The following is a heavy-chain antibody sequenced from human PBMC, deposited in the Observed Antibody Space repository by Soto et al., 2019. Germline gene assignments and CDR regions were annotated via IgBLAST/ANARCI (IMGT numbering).Heavy chain of an antibody. J-gene: IGHJ5*02. V-gene: IGHV2-5*02. Sequence: QITLKESGPTLVKPTQTLTLTCTFSGFSLSTSGVGVGWIRQPPGKALEWLALIYWDDDKRYSPSLKSRLTITKDTSKNQVVLTMTNMAPVDTATYYCAHRRGVSRRGWFDPWGQGTLVTVSS. D-gene: IGHD3-10*01. CDR2: IYWDDDK. CDR3: AHRRGVSRRGWFDP. CDR1: GFSLSTSGVG.